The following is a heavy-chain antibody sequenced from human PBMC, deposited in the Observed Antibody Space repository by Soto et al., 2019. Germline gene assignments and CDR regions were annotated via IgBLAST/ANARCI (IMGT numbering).Heavy chain of an antibody. V-gene: IGHV4-34*01. J-gene: IGHJ5*02. CDR2: INHSGSS. D-gene: IGHD1-1*01. CDR1: GGSFSGYY. Sequence: SATLSLTCAVYGGSFSGYYWSWIRQPPGKGLEWIGEINHSGSSNYNPSLKSRVTISVDTSKNQFSLNLNSVTAADTAVYYCARALGTIDPWGQGTLVTVSS. CDR3: ARALGTIDP.